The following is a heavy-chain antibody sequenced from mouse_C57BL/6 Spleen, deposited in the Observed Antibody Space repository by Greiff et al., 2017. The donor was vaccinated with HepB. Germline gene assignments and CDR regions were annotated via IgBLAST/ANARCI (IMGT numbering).Heavy chain of an antibody. CDR1: GFTFSSYA. Sequence: EVQVVESGGGLVKPGGSLKLSCAASGFTFSSYAMSWVRQTPEKRLEWVATISDGGSYTYYPDNVKGRFTISRDNAKNNLYLQMSHLKSEDTAMYYCARASNYEYFDYWGQGTTLTVSS. CDR2: ISDGGSYT. D-gene: IGHD2-5*01. V-gene: IGHV5-4*01. CDR3: ARASNYEYFDY. J-gene: IGHJ2*01.